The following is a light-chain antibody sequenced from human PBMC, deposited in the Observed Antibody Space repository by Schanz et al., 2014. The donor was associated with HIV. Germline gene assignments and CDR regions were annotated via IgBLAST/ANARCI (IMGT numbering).Light chain of an antibody. CDR1: SSDVGGYNY. CDR2: DVR. CDR3: SSYTSSSTYV. Sequence: QSALTQPASVSGSPGQAITISCTGTSSDVGGYNYVPRYQQHPGKAPKLMIYDVRNRPSGVSNRFSGSKSGNTASLTISGLQAEDEADYYCSSYTSSSTYVFGTGTKLTVL. J-gene: IGLJ1*01. V-gene: IGLV2-14*03.